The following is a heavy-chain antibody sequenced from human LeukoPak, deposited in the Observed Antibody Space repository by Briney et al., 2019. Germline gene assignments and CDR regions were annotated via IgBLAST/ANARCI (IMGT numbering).Heavy chain of an antibody. CDR2: ISGSGGST. D-gene: IGHD6-19*01. J-gene: IGHJ5*01. V-gene: IGHV3-23*01. Sequence: GGSLRLSCAASGFTFSSYAMSWVRQAPGKGLEWVSAISGSGGSTYYADSVKGRFTISRDNSKNKLYLQMKSLRAEDTAVYYCAKDGNGYSSGWFDYWGQGTLVTVSS. CDR3: AKDGNGYSSGWFDY. CDR1: GFTFSSYA.